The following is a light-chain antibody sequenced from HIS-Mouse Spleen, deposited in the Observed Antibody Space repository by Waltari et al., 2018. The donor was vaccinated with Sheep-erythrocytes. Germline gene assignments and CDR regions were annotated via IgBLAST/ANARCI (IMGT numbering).Light chain of an antibody. CDR1: QSVSSN. J-gene: IGKJ3*01. CDR2: GAS. CDR3: QQYYSFPFT. V-gene: IGKV3-15*01. Sequence: EIVMTQYPATLSVSPGERANLSCRASQSVSSNLAWYQQKPGQAPRLLIYGASTRATGIPARFSGSGSGTEFTLTISSMQSEDFAVYYCQQYYSFPFTFGPGTKVDIK.